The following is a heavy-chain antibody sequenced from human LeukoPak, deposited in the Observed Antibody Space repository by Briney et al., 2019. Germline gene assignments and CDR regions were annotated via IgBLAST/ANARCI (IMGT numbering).Heavy chain of an antibody. CDR1: GFTFSSYA. V-gene: IGHV3-23*01. CDR2: ISGSGGST. CDR3: AKAPYYGGNPRGGGDY. D-gene: IGHD4-23*01. Sequence: GGSLRLSCAASGFTFSSYAMSWVRQAPGKGLEWVSVISGSGGSTYYADSVKGRFTISRDNSKNTLYLQMNSLRAEDTAVYYCAKAPYYGGNPRGGGDYWGQGTLVTVSS. J-gene: IGHJ4*02.